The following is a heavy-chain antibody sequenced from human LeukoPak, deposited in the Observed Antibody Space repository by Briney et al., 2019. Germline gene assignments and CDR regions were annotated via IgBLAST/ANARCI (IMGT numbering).Heavy chain of an antibody. J-gene: IGHJ4*02. CDR3: ARDGYSSSWTDY. D-gene: IGHD6-13*01. Sequence: ASVKVSCKASGYTFTGYYMHWVRQAPGQGLEWMGRINPNSGGTNYAQKFQGRVTMTRDTSISTAYMELSRLRSDDTAVYYCARDGYSSSWTDYWGQGTLVTVSS. CDR2: INPNSGGT. V-gene: IGHV1-2*06. CDR1: GYTFTGYY.